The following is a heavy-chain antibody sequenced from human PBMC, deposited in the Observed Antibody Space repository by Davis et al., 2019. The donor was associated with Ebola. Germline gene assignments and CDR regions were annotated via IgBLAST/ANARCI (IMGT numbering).Heavy chain of an antibody. CDR3: AKGATTITMVRGVIDYFDY. J-gene: IGHJ4*02. Sequence: GESLKISCAASGFTFSSYGMHWVRQAPGKGLEWVAVISYDGSNKYYADSVKGRFTISRDNSKNTLYLQMNSLRAEDTAVYYCAKGATTITMVRGVIDYFDYWGQGTLVTVSS. V-gene: IGHV3-30*18. D-gene: IGHD3-10*01. CDR2: ISYDGSNK. CDR1: GFTFSSYG.